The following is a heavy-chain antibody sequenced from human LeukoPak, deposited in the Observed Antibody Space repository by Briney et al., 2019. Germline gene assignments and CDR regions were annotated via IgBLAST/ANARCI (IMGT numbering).Heavy chain of an antibody. CDR2: ISWNSSSI. CDR3: AKVYGSGSYKFCYFDY. V-gene: IGHV3-9*01. Sequence: GRSLRLSCAASGFTFDDYAMQWVRQAPAKGLEWVSGISWNSSSIGYADSVKGRFTISRDNGKNSLYLQMNSLRAEDTALYYCAKVYGSGSYKFCYFDYWGQGTLVTVSS. D-gene: IGHD3-10*01. CDR1: GFTFDDYA. J-gene: IGHJ4*02.